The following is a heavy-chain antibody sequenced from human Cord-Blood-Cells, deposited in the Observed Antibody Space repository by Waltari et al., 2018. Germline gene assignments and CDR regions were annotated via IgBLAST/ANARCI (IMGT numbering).Heavy chain of an antibody. V-gene: IGHV4-34*01. CDR3: ARGGNVVVPAAIEEIDY. CDR2: INHSGST. CDR1: GGSFSGYY. J-gene: IGHJ4*02. D-gene: IGHD2-2*01. Sequence: QVQLQQWGAGRLKPSGTLSLTCAVYGGSFSGYYWSWIRQPPGKGLEWIGEINHSGSTNYNPSLKSRATISVDTSKNQFSLKLSSVTAADTAVYYCARGGNVVVPAAIEEIDYWGQGTLVTVSS.